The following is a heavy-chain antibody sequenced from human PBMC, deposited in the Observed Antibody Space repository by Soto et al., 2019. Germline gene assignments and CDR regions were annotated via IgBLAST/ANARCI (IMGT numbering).Heavy chain of an antibody. CDR1: GFSLDTSGVG. J-gene: IGHJ4*02. V-gene: IGHV2-5*02. CDR2: IYWDDDK. D-gene: IGHD3-9*01. Sequence: QITLKESGPPLVKPTQTLTLTCTFSGFSLDTSGVGVGWIRQPPGKTLEWLALIYWDDDKRYSPSLNSRLTITKDTSKNQVVLRMTNVDPVDTDTYYCAHIFDFDWVWAFEYWGQGALVTVSS. CDR3: AHIFDFDWVWAFEY.